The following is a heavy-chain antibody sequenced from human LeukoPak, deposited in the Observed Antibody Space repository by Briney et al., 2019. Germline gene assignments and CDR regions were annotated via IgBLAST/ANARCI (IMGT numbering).Heavy chain of an antibody. D-gene: IGHD5-18*01. CDR2: ISSDGSRT. J-gene: IGHJ4*02. CDR1: GFTFSDYW. Sequence: GGSLRLSCTASGFTFSDYWMHWVRQAPGKGLVWVSRISSDGSRTNYADCVKGRFTISRDNAKNTVFLQMNSLRAEDAAVYYCARVITGSTYGQFDYWGQGALATVSS. V-gene: IGHV3-74*01. CDR3: ARVITGSTYGQFDY.